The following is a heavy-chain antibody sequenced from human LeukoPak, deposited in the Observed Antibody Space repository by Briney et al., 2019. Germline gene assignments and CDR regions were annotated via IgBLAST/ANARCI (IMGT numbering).Heavy chain of an antibody. CDR1: GDTFTGYF. CDR2: IHPSGETT. V-gene: IGHV1-46*01. J-gene: IGHJ4*02. Sequence: ASVKVSCKASGDTFTGYFLHWVRQAAEQGLEWMGMIHPSGETTTYAQKFQGRVIMTRDTSTSTVYMELNSLRSEDTAVYYCARAYNGDYEGYYWGQGTLVTVSS. D-gene: IGHD4-17*01. CDR3: ARAYNGDYEGYY.